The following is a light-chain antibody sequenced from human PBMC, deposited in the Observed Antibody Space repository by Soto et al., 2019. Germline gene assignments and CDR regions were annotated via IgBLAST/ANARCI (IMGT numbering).Light chain of an antibody. V-gene: IGKV1-6*01. Sequence: AIQITQSASSLAASVGDRVTITCRASQDIRNELGWYQQKPGKAPKLLVFAATSLQDGVPSRFSGSTSGSDFTLTISSLQPEDFATYYCLQDYTFPWTFGQGTRVEIK. CDR1: QDIRNE. CDR2: AAT. J-gene: IGKJ1*01. CDR3: LQDYTFPWT.